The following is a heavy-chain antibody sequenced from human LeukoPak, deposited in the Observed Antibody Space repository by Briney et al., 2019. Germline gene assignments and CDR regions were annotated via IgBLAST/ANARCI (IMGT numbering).Heavy chain of an antibody. V-gene: IGHV3-21*01. D-gene: IGHD5-12*01. CDR2: ISSSSSYI. J-gene: IGHJ5*02. Sequence: PGGSLRLSCVASGFTFSSYSMNWVRQAPGKGLEWVSSISSSSSYIYYADSVKGRFTISRDNAKNSLYLQMHSLRAEDMAVYYCARVWYSGYEVCLDPWGQGTLVTVSS. CDR1: GFTFSSYS. CDR3: ARVWYSGYEVCLDP.